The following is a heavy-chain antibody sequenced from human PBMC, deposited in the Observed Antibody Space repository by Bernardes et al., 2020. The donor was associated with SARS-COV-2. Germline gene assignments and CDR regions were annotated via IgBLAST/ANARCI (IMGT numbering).Heavy chain of an antibody. CDR1: GFTFDDYT. V-gene: IGHV3-43*01. CDR2: INWDGGST. Sequence: GSLRLSCAASGFTFDDYTMHWVRQAPGKGLEWVSLINWDGGSTYYADSVRGRFTISRDNRKNSLYLQMNSLRSEDTALYYCAKDWSRDYYGSGRYTRSMGVWGQGTTVTVSS. CDR3: AKDWSRDYYGSGRYTRSMGV. J-gene: IGHJ6*02. D-gene: IGHD3-10*01.